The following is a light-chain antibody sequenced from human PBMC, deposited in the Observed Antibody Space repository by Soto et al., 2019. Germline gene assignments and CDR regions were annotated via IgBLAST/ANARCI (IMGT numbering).Light chain of an antibody. CDR2: DAY. CDR1: QSFRGL. V-gene: IGKV3-11*01. J-gene: IGKJ5*01. Sequence: EVVLTQSPVTLSLSPGERATLSCRASQSFRGLLAWYQQKPGQAPRLLIYDAYNMATGIPPRFSGSGSGTDFTLTISSLEPEDSAVYYCHQRHMWPITFGQGTRLEIK. CDR3: HQRHMWPIT.